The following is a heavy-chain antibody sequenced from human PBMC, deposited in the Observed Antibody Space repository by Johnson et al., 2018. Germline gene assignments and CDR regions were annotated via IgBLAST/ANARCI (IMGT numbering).Heavy chain of an antibody. CDR1: GGSFSGYY. CDR2: INHSGST. V-gene: IGHV4-34*01. J-gene: IGHJ4*02. Sequence: QVQLQQWGAGLLKPSETLSLTCAVYGGSFSGYYWSWIRQPPGKGLEWIGEINHSGSTNYNPSLKSRVTISVDTSKNQFSLNLNSVTAADTAVYYCARVVSLGYCSSTSCSIYVDYWGQGTLVTVSS. D-gene: IGHD2-2*01. CDR3: ARVVSLGYCSSTSCSIYVDY.